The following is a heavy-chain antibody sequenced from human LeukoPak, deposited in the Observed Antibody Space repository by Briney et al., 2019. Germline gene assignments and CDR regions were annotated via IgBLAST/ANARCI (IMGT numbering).Heavy chain of an antibody. Sequence: SETLSLTCAVYGGSFSGYYWSWIRQPPGKGLEWIGEINHSGRTNYNPSLKSRVTISVDTSKNQFSLKLSSVTAADTAVYYCARGLRGVLRFLEWLYWGQGTLVTVSS. CDR2: INHSGRT. V-gene: IGHV4-34*01. J-gene: IGHJ4*02. CDR3: ARGLRGVLRFLEWLY. D-gene: IGHD3-3*01. CDR1: GGSFSGYY.